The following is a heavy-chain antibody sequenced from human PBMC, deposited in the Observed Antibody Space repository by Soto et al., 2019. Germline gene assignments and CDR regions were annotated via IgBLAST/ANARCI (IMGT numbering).Heavy chain of an antibody. D-gene: IGHD3-3*01. J-gene: IGHJ5*02. CDR1: GFTFTSYE. CDR3: ARVRDWFDP. V-gene: IGHV4-34*01. Sequence: GSLRLSCAVSGFTFTSYEMNWVRQAPGKGLEWIGEIDHSGYTNYNPSLKSRVTISVDTSKNQFSLRLTSVTAADTAVYYCARVRDWFDPWGQGTLVTVSS. CDR2: IDHSGYT.